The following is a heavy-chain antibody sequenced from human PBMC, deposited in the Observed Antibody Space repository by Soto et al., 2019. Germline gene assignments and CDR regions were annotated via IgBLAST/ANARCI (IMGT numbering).Heavy chain of an antibody. V-gene: IGHV3-30-3*01. CDR3: ARGDREDLAVVIGVLSGEYGVDV. D-gene: IGHD2-15*01. CDR2: ISYDGGNQ. Sequence: QVQLVESGGGVVQPGRSLRLSCAASGFTFRNYAMHWVRQAPGKGLECVAVISYDGGNQLYRDYVKGRFTISRDNSKNTLYLQINSLRYEDTAVYYCARGDREDLAVVIGVLSGEYGVDVWGQGTTVTVSS. CDR1: GFTFRNYA. J-gene: IGHJ6*02.